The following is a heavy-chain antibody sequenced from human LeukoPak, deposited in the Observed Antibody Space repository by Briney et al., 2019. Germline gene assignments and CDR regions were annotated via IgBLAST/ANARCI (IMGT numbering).Heavy chain of an antibody. J-gene: IGHJ3*02. CDR3: ARDGLGGIAAAGMGAFDI. V-gene: IGHV4-59*01. Sequence: SETLSLTCTVPGGSISSDYWSWIRQPPGKGLEWIGYIYYSGSTNYNPSLKSRVTISVDTSKNQFSLKLSSVTAADTAVYYCARDGLGGIAAAGMGAFDIWGQGTMVTVSS. CDR2: IYYSGST. CDR1: GGSISSDY. D-gene: IGHD6-13*01.